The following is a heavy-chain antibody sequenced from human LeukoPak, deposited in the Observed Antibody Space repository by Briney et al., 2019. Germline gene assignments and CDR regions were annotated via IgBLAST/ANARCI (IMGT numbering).Heavy chain of an antibody. CDR2: VAHDEKTI. CDR1: GFTFTGHS. V-gene: IGHV3-30*04. J-gene: IGHJ5*02. D-gene: IGHD5-12*01. CDR3: AKGYSGYDYNWFDP. Sequence: GGSLRLSCVASGFTFTGHSMHWVRQAPGKGVEWVAVVAHDEKTIFYADSLKGRFTVSRDNSKNTLYLQMNSLRAEDTAVYYCAKGYSGYDYNWFDPWGQGTLVTVSS.